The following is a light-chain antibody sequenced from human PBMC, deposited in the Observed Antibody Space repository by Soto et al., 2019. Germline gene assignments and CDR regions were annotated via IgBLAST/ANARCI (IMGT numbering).Light chain of an antibody. J-gene: IGKJ5*01. Sequence: EIVLRQSPDTLSLSPGERATLSCRAGQSIRSGRLAWYQQKAGQAPRLVIFDASNRASGTPERFSGSGSGTDFTLTIARLEPEDFAVYYCQEYHGSPVTFGLGTRLEIK. CDR2: DAS. V-gene: IGKV3-20*01. CDR3: QEYHGSPVT. CDR1: QSIRSGR.